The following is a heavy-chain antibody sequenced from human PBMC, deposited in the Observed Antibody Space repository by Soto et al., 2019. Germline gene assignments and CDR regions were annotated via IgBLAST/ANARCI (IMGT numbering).Heavy chain of an antibody. D-gene: IGHD3-3*01. V-gene: IGHV3-30*18. CDR3: AKDQRGYDFWSGYLDY. Sequence: GGSLRLSCAASGFTFSSYGMHWVRQAPGKGLEWVAVISYDGSNKYYADSVKGRFTISRDNSKNTLYLQMNSLRAEDTAVYYCAKDQRGYDFWSGYLDYWGQGTLVTVSS. J-gene: IGHJ4*02. CDR2: ISYDGSNK. CDR1: GFTFSSYG.